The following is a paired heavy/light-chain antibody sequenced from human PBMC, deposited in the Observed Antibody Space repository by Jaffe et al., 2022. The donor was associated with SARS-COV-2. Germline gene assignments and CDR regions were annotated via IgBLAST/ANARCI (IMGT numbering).Heavy chain of an antibody. CDR1: GFRFDDYG. D-gene: IGHD3-10*01. J-gene: IGHJ3*02. V-gene: IGHV3-9*01. CDR2: ISWNSAAI. Sequence: EVQLVESGGDLVQPGRSLRLSCAAYGFRFDDYGMHWARQAPGKGLEWVSGISWNSAAIGYADSVKGRFTVSRDNAKKSLYLQMNSLRPEDTALYYCAKGGDGSYARFDIWGQGTMVTVSS. CDR3: AKGGDGSYARFDI.
Light chain of an antibody. Sequence: QSALTQPASVSGSPGQSITISCTGTSSDVGSYNLVSWYQQHPGKAPKLMIYEGDKRPSGVSNRFSGSKSGNTASLTISGLQSEDEADYYCCSYAGSSTLIFGGGTKLTVL. J-gene: IGLJ2*01. V-gene: IGLV2-23*01. CDR1: SSDVGSYNL. CDR2: EGD. CDR3: CSYAGSSTLI.